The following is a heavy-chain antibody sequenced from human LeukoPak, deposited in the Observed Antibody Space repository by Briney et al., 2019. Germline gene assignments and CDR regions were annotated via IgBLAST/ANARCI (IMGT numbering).Heavy chain of an antibody. V-gene: IGHV3-74*01. CDR1: GFTLSSYW. CDR3: AKLQSPKDY. D-gene: IGHD2-15*01. CDR2: INSDGSST. Sequence: GGSLRLSCAASGFTLSSYWRNWVRQAQGKGRGWVSRINSDGSSTSYADSVKGRFTISRDNAKNTLYLQMNSLRAEDTAVYYCAKLQSPKDYWGQGTLVTVSS. J-gene: IGHJ4*02.